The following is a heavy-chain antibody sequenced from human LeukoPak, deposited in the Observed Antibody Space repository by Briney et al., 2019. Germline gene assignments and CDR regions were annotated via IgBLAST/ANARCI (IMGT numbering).Heavy chain of an antibody. Sequence: GGPLRLSCAASGFTFSSYAMSWVRQAPGKGLEWVSAISGSGGSTYYADSVKGRFTISRDNSKNTLYLQMNSLRAEDTAVYYCASHAMYYYDSSGYYVLAYYYYYYGMDVWGQGTTVTVSS. CDR3: ASHAMYYYDSSGYYVLAYYYYYYGMDV. V-gene: IGHV3-23*01. D-gene: IGHD3-22*01. CDR1: GFTFSSYA. J-gene: IGHJ6*02. CDR2: ISGSGGST.